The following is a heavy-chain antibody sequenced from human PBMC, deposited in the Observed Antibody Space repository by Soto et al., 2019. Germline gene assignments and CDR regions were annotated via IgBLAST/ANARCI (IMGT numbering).Heavy chain of an antibody. CDR3: AKDRMGAGVRGYFDY. CDR1: GFTFSAYG. D-gene: IGHD3-10*01. Sequence: QVQLVESGGGVVPPGRSLRLSCAGSGFTFSAYGMDWVRQAPGKGLEWVAVISYDGSNKYYADSVKGRFTISRDNSKNTLYLQMNSLRAEDTAVYYCAKDRMGAGVRGYFDYWGQGTLVTVSS. V-gene: IGHV3-30*18. CDR2: ISYDGSNK. J-gene: IGHJ4*02.